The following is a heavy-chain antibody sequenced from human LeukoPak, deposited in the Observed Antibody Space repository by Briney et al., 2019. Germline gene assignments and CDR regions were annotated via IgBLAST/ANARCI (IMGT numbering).Heavy chain of an antibody. CDR2: TYYRSKWYN. Sequence: SQTLSLTCAISGDSVSRNSAAWNWIRQSPSRGLEWLGRTYYRSKWYNDYAVSVKSRITINPDTSKNQFSLQLNSVTPEDTAVYYCASSGREAVAGSFDYWGQGTLVTVSS. CDR3: ASSGREAVAGSFDY. D-gene: IGHD6-19*01. J-gene: IGHJ4*02. CDR1: GDSVSRNSAA. V-gene: IGHV6-1*01.